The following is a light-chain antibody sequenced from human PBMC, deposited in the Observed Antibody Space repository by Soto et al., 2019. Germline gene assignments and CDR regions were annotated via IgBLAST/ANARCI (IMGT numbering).Light chain of an antibody. Sequence: QSVLTQPPSASGTPGQRVTISCSGSNSNIGTNSMNWYQQLPGTAPKLLIHSNNQRPSVVPDRFSGSKSGTSASLAIRGLQSDEEDYYYWAACGGRLDGGVFGGGTKLTVL. V-gene: IGLV1-44*01. CDR3: AACGGRLDGGV. CDR1: NSNIGTNS. CDR2: SNN. J-gene: IGLJ3*02.